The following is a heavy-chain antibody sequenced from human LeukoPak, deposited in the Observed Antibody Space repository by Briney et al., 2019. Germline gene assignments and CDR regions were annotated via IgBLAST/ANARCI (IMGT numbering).Heavy chain of an antibody. CDR1: GGTFSSYA. D-gene: IGHD2-2*01. CDR2: IIPIFGTA. V-gene: IGHV1-69*13. Sequence: SVKVSCKASGGTFSSYAISWVRQAPGQGLEWMGGIIPIFGTANYAQKFQGRVTITADESTSTAYMELSSLRSEDTAVYYCARVVRVPAAMVYYMDVWGKGTTVTVSS. J-gene: IGHJ6*03. CDR3: ARVVRVPAAMVYYMDV.